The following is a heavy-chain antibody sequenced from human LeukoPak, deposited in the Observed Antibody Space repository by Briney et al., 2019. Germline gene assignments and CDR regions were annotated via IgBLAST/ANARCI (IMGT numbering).Heavy chain of an antibody. CDR2: ISSSISYI. Sequence: GGSLRLSCAASGFTFSSYSMNWVRQAPGKGLEWVSSISSSISYIYYADSVKDRFTISRDNAKNSLYLQMNSLRAEDTAVYYCARGAAAGTPNWFDPWGQGTLVTVSS. CDR1: GFTFSSYS. V-gene: IGHV3-21*01. D-gene: IGHD6-13*01. CDR3: ARGAAAGTPNWFDP. J-gene: IGHJ5*02.